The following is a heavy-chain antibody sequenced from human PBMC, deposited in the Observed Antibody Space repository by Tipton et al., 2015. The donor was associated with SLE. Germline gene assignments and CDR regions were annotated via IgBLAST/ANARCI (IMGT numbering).Heavy chain of an antibody. D-gene: IGHD3-22*01. CDR1: GGSISSSSYY. CDR3: ASAVVVNNDWYFDL. J-gene: IGHJ2*01. CDR2: IYHSGST. Sequence: GLVKPSETLSLTCTVSGGSISSSSYYWGWIRQPPGKGLEWIGSIYHSGSTYYNPSLKSRVTISVDTSKNQFSLKLSSVAAADTAVYYCASAVVVNNDWYFDLWGRGPLVTVSS. V-gene: IGHV4-39*07.